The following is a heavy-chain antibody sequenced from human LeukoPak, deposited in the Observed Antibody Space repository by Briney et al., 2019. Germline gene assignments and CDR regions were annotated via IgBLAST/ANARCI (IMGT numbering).Heavy chain of an antibody. CDR2: LSAGSGYT. D-gene: IGHD2-2*01. J-gene: IGHJ4*02. CDR1: GYSFTDYA. V-gene: IGHV1-3*01. CDR3: ARSGIGTVPGSYFDY. Sequence: ASVKVSCKASGYSFTDYAIHWVRQAPGQRLEWMGWLSAGSGYTKYSEKFQGSLTITRDTSASTAYMELSSLTSEGTAVYYCARSGIGTVPGSYFDYWGQGTLVTVSS.